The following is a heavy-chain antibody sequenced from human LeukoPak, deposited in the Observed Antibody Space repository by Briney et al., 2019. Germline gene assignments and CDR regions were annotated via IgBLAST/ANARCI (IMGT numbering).Heavy chain of an antibody. J-gene: IGHJ4*02. D-gene: IGHD5-12*01. CDR1: GYTFTSYD. V-gene: IGHV1-8*01. Sequence: ASVKVSCKASGYTFTSYDINWVRQATGQGLEWMGWMNPNSGNTGYAQKFQGRVTMTRNASISTAYMELSSLRSEDTAVYYCARDRRDGYNSFDYWGQGTLVTVSS. CDR3: ARDRRDGYNSFDY. CDR2: MNPNSGNT.